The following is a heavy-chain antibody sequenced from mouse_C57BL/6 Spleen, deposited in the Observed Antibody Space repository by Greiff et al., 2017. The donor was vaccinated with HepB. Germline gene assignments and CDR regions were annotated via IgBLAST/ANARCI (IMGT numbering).Heavy chain of an antibody. V-gene: IGHV14-4*01. D-gene: IGHD2-4*01. CDR1: GFNIKDDY. J-gene: IGHJ2*01. CDR3: TPYDYDVGFDY. Sequence: EVQLQQSGAELVRPGASVKLSCTASGFNIKDDYMHWVKQRPEQGLEWIGWIDPENGDTEYASKFQGKATITADTSSNTAYLQLSSLTSEDTAVYYCTPYDYDVGFDYWGQGTTLTVSS. CDR2: IDPENGDT.